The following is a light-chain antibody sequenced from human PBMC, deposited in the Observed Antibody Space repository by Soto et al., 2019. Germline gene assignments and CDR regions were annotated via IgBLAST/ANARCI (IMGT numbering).Light chain of an antibody. CDR2: DAS. V-gene: IGKV1-5*01. CDR3: LQYSSHSWT. J-gene: IGKJ1*01. CDR1: RSISDW. Sequence: DIQMTQSPSTLSASVGESVTITCLASRSISDWLAWYQQKPGKAPELLIFDASNLKSGVSSRFSGSGSGTEFTLTISRLQPDDVATYYCLQYSSHSWTFGQGTKVDIK.